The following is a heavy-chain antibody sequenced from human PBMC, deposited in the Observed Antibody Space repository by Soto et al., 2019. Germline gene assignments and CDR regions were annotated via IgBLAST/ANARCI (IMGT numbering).Heavy chain of an antibody. CDR3: ARSSSPSLYFDL. J-gene: IGHJ2*01. V-gene: IGHV3-66*01. D-gene: IGHD6-6*01. Sequence: GGSLRLSCAASGFTVSSNYMSWVRQAPGKGLEWVSVIYSGGSTYYADSMKGRFTISRDNSKNTLYLQMNSLRAEDTAVYYCARSSSPSLYFDLWGRGTLVTVSS. CDR2: IYSGGST. CDR1: GFTVSSNY.